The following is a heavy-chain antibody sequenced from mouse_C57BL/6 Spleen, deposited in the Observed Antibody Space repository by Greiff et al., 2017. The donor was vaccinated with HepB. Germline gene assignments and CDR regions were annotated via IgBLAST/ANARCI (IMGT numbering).Heavy chain of an antibody. CDR1: GYAFSSSW. CDR3: ARLGEFSWFAY. V-gene: IGHV1-82*01. J-gene: IGHJ3*01. CDR2: IYPGDGDT. Sequence: QVQLKESGPELVKPGASVKISCKASGYAFSSSWMNWVKQRPGKGLEWIGRIYPGDGDTNYNGKFKGKATLTADKSSSTAYMQLSSLTSEDSAVYFCARLGEFSWFAYWGQGTLVTVSA.